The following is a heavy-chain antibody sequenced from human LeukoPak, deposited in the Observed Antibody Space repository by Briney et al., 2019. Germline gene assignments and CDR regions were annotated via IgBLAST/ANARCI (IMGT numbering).Heavy chain of an antibody. J-gene: IGHJ4*02. D-gene: IGHD2/OR15-2a*01. CDR3: ARGVTPTFYDRRAFGY. CDR1: GGSISSSSYY. V-gene: IGHV4-39*07. Sequence: SETLSLTCTVSGGSISSSSYYWGWIRQPPGKGLEWIGSIYYSGSTYYNPSLKSRVTISVDTSKNQFSLKLSSVTAADTAVYYCARGVTPTFYDRRAFGYWGQGTLVTVSS. CDR2: IYYSGST.